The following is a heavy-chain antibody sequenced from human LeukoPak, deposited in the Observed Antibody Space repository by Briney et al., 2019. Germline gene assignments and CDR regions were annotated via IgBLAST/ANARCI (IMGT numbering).Heavy chain of an antibody. CDR3: ARGGYPNDYYMYV. Sequence: VGSLRLSCAAAAVSFSGYSMNWRCNTPGKDPERASFISISSSYIHYADSVKGRFTISRDNAKNSLYLQMNSLRAEDTAVYYCARGGYPNDYYMYVWGKGITVT. D-gene: IGHD6-25*01. J-gene: IGHJ6*03. CDR1: AVSFSGYS. V-gene: IGHV3-21*01. CDR2: ISISSSYI.